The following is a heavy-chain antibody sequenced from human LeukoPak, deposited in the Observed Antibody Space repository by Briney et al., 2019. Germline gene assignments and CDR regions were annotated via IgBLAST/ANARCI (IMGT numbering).Heavy chain of an antibody. CDR1: GDSVSSNSAA. CDR3: ARGGGAFDT. Sequence: SQTLSLTFAISGDSVSSNSAAWNWIRQSPSRGLEWLGRTYYRSKWYNEYALSVRSRITVNPDTSKNQFSLQLNSVTPEDTAVYFCARGGGAFDTWGQGTTVTVSS. V-gene: IGHV6-1*01. J-gene: IGHJ3*02. CDR2: TYYRSKWYN.